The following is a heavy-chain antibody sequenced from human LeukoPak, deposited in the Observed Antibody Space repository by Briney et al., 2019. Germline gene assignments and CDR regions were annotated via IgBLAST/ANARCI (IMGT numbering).Heavy chain of an antibody. J-gene: IGHJ4*02. CDR3: AREYYYDYNAGNY. Sequence: PGGSLRLSCAASGFSFSRSSMSWVRHAPGKGLERGASITASSTCIYYADSVKGRFPISRDNAEKSVYLQMNSLRAEDTAVYYCAREYYYDYNAGNYWGQGILVSVSS. D-gene: IGHD3-22*01. CDR2: ITASSTCI. CDR1: GFSFSRSS. V-gene: IGHV3-21*01.